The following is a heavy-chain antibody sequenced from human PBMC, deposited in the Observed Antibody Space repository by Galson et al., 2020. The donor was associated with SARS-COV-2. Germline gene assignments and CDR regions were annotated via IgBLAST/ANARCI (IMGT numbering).Heavy chain of an antibody. J-gene: IGHJ4*02. D-gene: IGHD2-15*01. CDR1: GYSLSTYW. V-gene: IGHV5-51*01. Sequence: KIGESLKVSCKGYGYSLSTYWIAWVRQLPGKGLEWMRILYPAGSDTRYRPSFQGQVTISADTSISHAYLQRSNLGPSDTATYYCPTTANDPSGDLAFYWGQGTLVAVSS. CDR2: LYPAGSDT. CDR3: PTTANDPSGDLAFY.